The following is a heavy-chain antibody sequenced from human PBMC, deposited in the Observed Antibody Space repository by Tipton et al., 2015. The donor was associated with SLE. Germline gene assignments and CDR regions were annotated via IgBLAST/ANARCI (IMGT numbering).Heavy chain of an antibody. CDR2: IYTSGST. D-gene: IGHD6-6*01. CDR3: ARAPDYSSSSAHYYSYFMDV. Sequence: TLSLTCAVYGGSLSGNYWSWIRQPPGKGLEWIGNIYTSGSTNYSPSLKSRVTISVDTSKNQFSLKLSSVTAADTAVYYCARAPDYSSSSAHYYSYFMDVWGQGTTVTVSS. J-gene: IGHJ6*02. V-gene: IGHV4-4*09. CDR1: GGSLSGNY.